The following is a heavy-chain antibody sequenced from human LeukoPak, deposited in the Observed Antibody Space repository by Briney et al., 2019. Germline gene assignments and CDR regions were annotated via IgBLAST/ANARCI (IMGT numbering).Heavy chain of an antibody. CDR3: ARGFIVGASYFDY. J-gene: IGHJ4*02. CDR2: IYYSGST. Sequence: SQTLSLTCTVSGGSISSGGYYWSWIRQHPGKGLEWIGYIYYSGSTYYNPSLKSRVTMSVDTSKNQFSLKLSSVTAADTAVYYCARGFIVGASYFDYWGQGTLVTVSS. V-gene: IGHV4-31*03. D-gene: IGHD1-26*01. CDR1: GGSISSGGYY.